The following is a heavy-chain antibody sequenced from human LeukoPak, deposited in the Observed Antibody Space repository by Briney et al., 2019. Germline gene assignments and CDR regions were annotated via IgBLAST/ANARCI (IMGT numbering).Heavy chain of an antibody. V-gene: IGHV4-59*08. CDR1: GVSIRSYY. CDR2: IYYSGSI. Sequence: SETLSLTCTVSGVSIRSYYWSWIRQPPGKGLEWIGYIYYSGSINYNPSLKSRVTISVDASKNQFSLKLRSVTAADTAVYYCARYSGSYSGFDYWGQGTLVTVSS. CDR3: ARYSGSYSGFDY. D-gene: IGHD1-26*01. J-gene: IGHJ4*02.